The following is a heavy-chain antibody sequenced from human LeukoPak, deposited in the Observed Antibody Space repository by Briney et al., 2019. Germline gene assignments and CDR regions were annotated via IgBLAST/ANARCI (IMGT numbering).Heavy chain of an antibody. D-gene: IGHD1-1*01. CDR3: ARRGWYNYNYYGMDV. J-gene: IGHJ6*04. V-gene: IGHV5-51*01. CDR2: VYPGDSDT. Sequence: GESLKISCKGSGYRFIDYWIGWVRQMPGKGLEWMWIVYPGDSDTRYSPSFQGQVTISVDKSISAAYLQWSRLKASDTAIYYCARRGWYNYNYYGMDVWGKGTTVTVSS. CDR1: GYRFIDYW.